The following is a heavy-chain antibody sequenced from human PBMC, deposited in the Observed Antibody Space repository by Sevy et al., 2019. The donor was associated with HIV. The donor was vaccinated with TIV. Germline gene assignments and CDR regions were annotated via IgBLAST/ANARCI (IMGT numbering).Heavy chain of an antibody. V-gene: IGHV3-7*01. Sequence: GGSLRLSCAASGFTFSSYWMSWVRQAPGKGLEWVANIKQDGSEKYYVDSVKGRFTISRDNAKNSLYLQMNSLRAEDTAVYYCARERLLPWGGGAFDIWGQGTMVTVSS. CDR2: IKQDGSEK. D-gene: IGHD3-16*01. J-gene: IGHJ3*02. CDR1: GFTFSSYW. CDR3: ARERLLPWGGGAFDI.